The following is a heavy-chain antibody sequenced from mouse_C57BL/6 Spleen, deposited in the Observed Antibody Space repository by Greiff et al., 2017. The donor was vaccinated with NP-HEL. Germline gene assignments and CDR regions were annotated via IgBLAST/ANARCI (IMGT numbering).Heavy chain of an antibody. CDR3: ARGGVPTTEAYFDY. V-gene: IGHV1-69*01. Sequence: VQLQQPGAELGMPGASVKLSCKASGYTFTSYWMHWVKQRPGQGLEWIGEIDPSDSYTNYNQKFKGKSTLTVDKSSSTAYMQLSSLTSEDSAVYYCARGGVPTTEAYFDYWGQGTTLTVSS. D-gene: IGHD2-12*01. CDR2: IDPSDSYT. J-gene: IGHJ2*01. CDR1: GYTFTSYW.